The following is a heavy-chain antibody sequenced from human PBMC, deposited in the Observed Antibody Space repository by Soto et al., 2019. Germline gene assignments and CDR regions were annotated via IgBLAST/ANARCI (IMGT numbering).Heavy chain of an antibody. CDR3: AREGPTLYGMDV. CDR2: TRNKANSYTT. V-gene: IGHV3-72*01. CDR1: GFTFSDHY. Sequence: EVQLVESGGGLVQPGGSLRLSCAASGFTFSDHYMDWVRQAPGKGLEWVGRTRNKANSYTTEYAASVKGRFTISRDDSKNSLYLQMNSLKTEDTAVYYCAREGPTLYGMDVWGQGTTVTVSS. J-gene: IGHJ6*02.